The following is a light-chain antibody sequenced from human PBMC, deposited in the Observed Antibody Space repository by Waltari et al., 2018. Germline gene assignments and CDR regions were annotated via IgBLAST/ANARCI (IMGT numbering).Light chain of an antibody. CDR1: QSITSW. CDR3: LPYSISPRT. J-gene: IGKJ1*01. Sequence: DIQMTQSPSSLSASVGDTVTITCRASQSITSWLDWYQQKPGKAPKLLIYKASSLQSGVPSRFSGSGSGTEFTLTISSLQPEDFASYYCLPYSISPRTFGQGTKVEIQ. V-gene: IGKV1-12*01. CDR2: KAS.